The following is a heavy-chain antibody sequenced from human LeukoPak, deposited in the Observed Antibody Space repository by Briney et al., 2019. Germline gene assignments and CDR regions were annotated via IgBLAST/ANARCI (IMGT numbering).Heavy chain of an antibody. D-gene: IGHD6-6*01. Sequence: PGGSLRLSCAVSGFTFSNYRMSWVRQAPGKGREWVSYISSSGDTIYYADSVKGRFTISRDNAKNSLFLQMNNLRAEDTAVYYCAREDSNSPGDYWGQGTLVTVSS. CDR1: GFTFSNYR. V-gene: IGHV3-48*01. CDR2: ISSSGDTI. CDR3: AREDSNSPGDY. J-gene: IGHJ4*02.